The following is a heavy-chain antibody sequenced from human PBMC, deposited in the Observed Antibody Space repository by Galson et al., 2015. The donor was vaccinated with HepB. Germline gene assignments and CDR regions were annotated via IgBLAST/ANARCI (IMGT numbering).Heavy chain of an antibody. J-gene: IGHJ4*02. CDR1: GYTFNSHA. D-gene: IGHD2-21*01. CDR2: INVGNGNT. CDR3: ARDVYGGDGVAPGNY. Sequence: SVKVSCKASGYTFNSHAMHWVRQAPGQRLEWMGWINVGNGNTKYSQKLQGRVTITRNTSTSTAYMELSSLRSEDTAVYYCARDVYGGDGVAPGNYWGQGTLVTVSS. V-gene: IGHV1-3*01.